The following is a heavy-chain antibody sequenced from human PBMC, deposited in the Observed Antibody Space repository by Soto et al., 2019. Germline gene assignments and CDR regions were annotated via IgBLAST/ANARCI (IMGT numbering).Heavy chain of an antibody. J-gene: IGHJ1*01. CDR1: VFMFSAYT. V-gene: IGHV3-21*06. CDR3: ATPYYFNH. D-gene: IGHD3-16*01. CDR2: ISDDSSYI. Sequence: GGSLRLSCAASVFMFSAYTMNWVRQAPGKGLEWLSSISDDSSYIDYADSLRGRFTVSRDNARNSLYLQIDSLGVEDTAVYYCATPYYFNHWGPGTLVTSPQ.